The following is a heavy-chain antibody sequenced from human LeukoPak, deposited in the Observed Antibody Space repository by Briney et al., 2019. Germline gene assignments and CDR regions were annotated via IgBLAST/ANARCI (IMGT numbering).Heavy chain of an antibody. CDR3: ARGRHDITMIVVVMTSVSYYLDV. Sequence: PSETLPLTCAVYGGSFRGYHWTWIRQSPGKGLEWIGDINPSGSTYYNPSLKSRLTISVDTSKNQFSLKLRSVTAADTAVYYCARGRHDITMIVVVMTSVSYYLDVWGKGTTVTVS. CDR2: INPSGST. J-gene: IGHJ6*03. CDR1: GGSFRGYH. V-gene: IGHV4-34*01. D-gene: IGHD3-22*01.